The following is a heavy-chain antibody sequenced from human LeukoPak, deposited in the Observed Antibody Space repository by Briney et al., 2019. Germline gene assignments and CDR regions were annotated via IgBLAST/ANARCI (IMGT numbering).Heavy chain of an antibody. D-gene: IGHD3-10*01. V-gene: IGHV3-15*01. CDR3: TTIYQISKLLSFGELFPDDHYYVIDV. Sequence: PGGSLRLSCAASGFTFSNAWMSGVREAPGKGLEWGGRIKSKTDGGTTDYAAPVTGRFTISRDDSNTTPYLQLNTLTTEDTAVYYCTTIYQISKLLSFGELFPDDHYYVIDVWGQGTTVTVSS. CDR1: GFTFSNAW. J-gene: IGHJ6*02. CDR2: IKSKTDGGTT.